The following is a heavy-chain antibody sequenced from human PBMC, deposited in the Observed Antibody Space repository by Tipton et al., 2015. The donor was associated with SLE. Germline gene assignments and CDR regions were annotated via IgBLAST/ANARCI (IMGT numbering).Heavy chain of an antibody. D-gene: IGHD6-19*01. J-gene: IGHJ4*02. CDR3: ARDLWDSSGWVEE. CDR1: GGSISSYY. V-gene: IGHV4-4*07. CDR2: IYTSGST. Sequence: TLSLTCTVSGGSISSYYWSWIRQPAGMGLEWIGRIYTSGSTNYNPSLKSRVTMSVDTSTNQFSLKLSPVTAADTAVYYCARDLWDSSGWVEEWGQGPLVTVSS.